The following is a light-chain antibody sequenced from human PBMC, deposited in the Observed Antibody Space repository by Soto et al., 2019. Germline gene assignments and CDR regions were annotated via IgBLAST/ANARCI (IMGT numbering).Light chain of an antibody. CDR3: QQRSNWPPLT. Sequence: EIVLTQSPATLSLSPGARATLSCRASPSVSSYLAWYQQKPGQAPRLLIYDASNRATGIPARFSGSGSGTDLTLTISSLEPEDFAVYYCQQRSNWPPLTFGGGTKVEIK. CDR2: DAS. V-gene: IGKV3-11*01. CDR1: PSVSSY. J-gene: IGKJ4*01.